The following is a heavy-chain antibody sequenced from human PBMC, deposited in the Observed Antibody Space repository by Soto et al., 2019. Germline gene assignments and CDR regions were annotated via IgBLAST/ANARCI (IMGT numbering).Heavy chain of an antibody. CDR2: TYYRSKWHH. CDR3: ARIYDFWSGSEYFYYMDV. D-gene: IGHD3-3*01. V-gene: IGHV6-1*01. Sequence: QVRLQQSGPGLVKPSQTLSLTCAISGDSVSSNSAAWNWVRQSPSRGLEWLGRTYYRSKWHHDYAGSVQGRISINPDTSKNQFSLQLNSVTPEDTAIYYCARIYDFWSGSEYFYYMDVWGKGTTVTVSS. CDR1: GDSVSSNSAA. J-gene: IGHJ6*03.